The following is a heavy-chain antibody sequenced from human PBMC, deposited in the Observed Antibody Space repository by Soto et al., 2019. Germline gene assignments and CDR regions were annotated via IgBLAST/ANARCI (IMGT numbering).Heavy chain of an antibody. V-gene: IGHV3-21*01. CDR2: ISSSSTYI. CDR1: GFIFSDYS. Sequence: GGSLRLSCAASGFIFSDYSMNWVLQAPGKGLEWVSSISSSSTYIYYAASVRGRFTISRDNAKNSLYLQMDSLRAEDTAVYYCARPEVGATDFEYWGQGTLVTVSS. D-gene: IGHD1-26*01. CDR3: ARPEVGATDFEY. J-gene: IGHJ4*02.